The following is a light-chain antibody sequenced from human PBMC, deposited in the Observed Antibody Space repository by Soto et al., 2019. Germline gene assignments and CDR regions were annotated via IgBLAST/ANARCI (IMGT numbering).Light chain of an antibody. CDR3: QQYGSSPLAT. CDR2: GAS. CDR1: QSVSSSY. Sequence: EIVLTQSPGTLSLSPGERATPSCRASQSVSSSYLAWYQQKPGQAPRLLIYGASSRATGIPDRFSGSGSGTDFTLTISRLEPEDFAVYYCQQYGSSPLATFGPGTKVDIK. J-gene: IGKJ3*01. V-gene: IGKV3-20*01.